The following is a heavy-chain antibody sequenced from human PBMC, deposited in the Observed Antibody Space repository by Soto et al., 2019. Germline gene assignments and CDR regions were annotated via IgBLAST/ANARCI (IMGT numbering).Heavy chain of an antibody. CDR1: GFTFSNYA. CDR3: AKGSAFECKGAICYPFDH. CDR2: VIGSGVNV. V-gene: IGHV3-23*01. Sequence: PRLSCTASGFTFSNYAINWVRLAPGKRLEWVSSVIGSGVNVFYADSVKGRFTISRDNSKNTVYLEMNSLRADDTAEYFCAKGSAFECKGAICYPFDHWGRGTLVTVSS. J-gene: IGHJ4*02. D-gene: IGHD3-10*01.